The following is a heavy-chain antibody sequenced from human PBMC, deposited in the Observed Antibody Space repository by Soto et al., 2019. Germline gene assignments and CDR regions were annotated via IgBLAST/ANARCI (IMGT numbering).Heavy chain of an antibody. Sequence: QEQLLQSAPGLVKHSQHPPLTSTVFAGSFTTSGYYWCWIRQHPGEGLEWIGFTSNSGSTSYNPSLKSRVTISVDTSSNQFSLNLKSVTAADTAVYYCARGGGSTKVDYWGQGTLVTVSP. D-gene: IGHD2-2*01. CDR1: AGSFTTSGYY. CDR2: TSNSGST. J-gene: IGHJ4*02. V-gene: IGHV4-31*03. CDR3: ARGGGSTKVDY.